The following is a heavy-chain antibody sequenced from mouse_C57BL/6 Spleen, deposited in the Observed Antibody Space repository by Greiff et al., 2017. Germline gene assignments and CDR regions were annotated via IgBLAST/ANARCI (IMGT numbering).Heavy chain of an antibody. CDR3: VRHTSAMDY. CDR2: IRSKSNNYAT. CDR1: GFSFNTYA. V-gene: IGHV10-1*01. Sequence: GGGLVQPKGSLKLSCAASGFSFNTYAMNWVRQAPGKGLEWVARIRSKSNNYATYYADSVKDRFTISRDDSESMLYLQMNNLKTEDTAMYYCVRHTSAMDYWGQGTSVTVSS. J-gene: IGHJ4*01.